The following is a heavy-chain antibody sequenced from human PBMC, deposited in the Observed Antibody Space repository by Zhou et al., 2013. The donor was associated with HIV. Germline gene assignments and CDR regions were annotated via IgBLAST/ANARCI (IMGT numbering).Heavy chain of an antibody. D-gene: IGHD1-26*01. V-gene: IGHV1-3*01. CDR1: GYTFTSYT. CDR2: INAGNGNI. J-gene: IGHJ3*02. CDR3: AREGRGWELRGAFDI. Sequence: QVQLVQSGAEVKKPGASVKVSCKATGYTFTSYTIHWVRQAPGHRLDWMGWINAGNGNIKYSQKFQGRVTITRDTSASTAFMELSSLRSEDTAVYYCAREGRGWELRGAFDIWGQGTMVTVSS.